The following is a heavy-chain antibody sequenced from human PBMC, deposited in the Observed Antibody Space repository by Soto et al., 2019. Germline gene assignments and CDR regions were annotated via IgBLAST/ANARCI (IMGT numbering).Heavy chain of an antibody. CDR3: ARDHRNSIYYYYGMDV. CDR2: IIPIFGTA. J-gene: IGHJ6*02. CDR1: GGTFSSYA. Sequence: SVKVSCTASGGTFSSYAISWVRQAPGQGLEWMGGIIPIFGTANYAQKFQGRVTITEDESTSTAYMELSSLRSEDTAVYYCARDHRNSIYYYYGMDVWGQGTTVTVSS. D-gene: IGHD4-4*01. V-gene: IGHV1-69*13.